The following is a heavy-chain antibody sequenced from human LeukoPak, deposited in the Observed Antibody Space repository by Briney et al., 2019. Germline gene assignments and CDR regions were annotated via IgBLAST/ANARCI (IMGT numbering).Heavy chain of an antibody. CDR3: ARARPNWNPPDF. V-gene: IGHV4-59*08. CDR1: GDSISSNF. J-gene: IGHJ4*02. CDR2: TYDSGST. Sequence: SETLSLTCTVSGDSISSNFGSWIRLPPGKGLEWIGYTYDSGSTSYNPSLNSRCTISPTPPNNQFSLKLASVTAADTAVYYCARARPNWNPPDFWGQGTLVTVSS. D-gene: IGHD1-1*01.